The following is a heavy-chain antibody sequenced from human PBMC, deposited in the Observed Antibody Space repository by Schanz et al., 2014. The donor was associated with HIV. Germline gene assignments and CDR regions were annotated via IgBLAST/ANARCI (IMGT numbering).Heavy chain of an antibody. CDR2: ISYDGSDK. Sequence: QEQLVESGGGVVQPGKSLRLSCAASGFTFSSYGMHWVRQAPGKGLEWVAVISYDGSDKYHADSVKGRFTISRDNSKNTLYLQMNSLRAEDTAVYYCAKDQGYDFWSGYYNYYGMDVWGQGTTVTVSS. J-gene: IGHJ6*02. CDR3: AKDQGYDFWSGYYNYYGMDV. D-gene: IGHD3-3*01. CDR1: GFTFSSYG. V-gene: IGHV3-30*18.